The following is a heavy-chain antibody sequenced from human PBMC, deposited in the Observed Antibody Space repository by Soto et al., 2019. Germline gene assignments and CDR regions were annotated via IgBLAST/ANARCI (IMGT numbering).Heavy chain of an antibody. D-gene: IGHD3-9*01. CDR1: GGSFSGYY. Sequence: SETLSLTCAVYGGSFSGYYWSWIRQPPGKGLEWIGEINHSGSTNYNPSLKSRVTISVDTSKNQFSLKLSSVAAADTAVYYCARLSGYYDILTGYYNWFDPWGQGTLVTVSS. CDR2: INHSGST. CDR3: ARLSGYYDILTGYYNWFDP. V-gene: IGHV4-34*01. J-gene: IGHJ5*02.